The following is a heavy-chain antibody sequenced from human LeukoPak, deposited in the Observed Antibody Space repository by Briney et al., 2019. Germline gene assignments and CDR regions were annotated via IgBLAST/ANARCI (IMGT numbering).Heavy chain of an antibody. CDR2: ISGSGSST. J-gene: IGHJ6*02. CDR3: AKALLYDYYYYYGMDV. V-gene: IGHV3-23*01. CDR1: GFTLSSYA. Sequence: GGSLRLSCAASGFTLSSYAMSWVRQAPGKGLEWVSVISGSGSSTYYADSVKGRFTISRDNSKNTLYLQMNSLRAEDTAVYYCAKALLYDYYYYYGMDVWGQGTTVTVSS. D-gene: IGHD5/OR15-5a*01.